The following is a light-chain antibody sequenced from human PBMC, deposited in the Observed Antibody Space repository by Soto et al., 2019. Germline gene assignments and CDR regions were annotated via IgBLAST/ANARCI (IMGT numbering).Light chain of an antibody. CDR2: DAS. CDR3: QQYDSFSKT. J-gene: IGKJ1*01. Sequence: DIQMTQSPSTLSASVGDRVTITCRASQSIRSWLAWYQQKPGKAPQLLIYDASNLESGVPSRFSGSGSGTEFTLTIGSLQPDDFATCYCQQYDSFSKTFGRGTKVEVK. CDR1: QSIRSW. V-gene: IGKV1-5*01.